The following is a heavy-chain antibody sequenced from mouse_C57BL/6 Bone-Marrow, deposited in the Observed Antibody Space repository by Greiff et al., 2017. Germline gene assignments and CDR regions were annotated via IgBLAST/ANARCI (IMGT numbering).Heavy chain of an antibody. V-gene: IGHV2-2*01. CDR2: IWSGGST. D-gene: IGHD2-5*01. CDR1: GFSLTSYG. J-gene: IGHJ3*01. CDR3: ARKRGYYSNYSFAY. Sequence: VKLQESGPGLVQPSQSLSITCTVSGFSLTSYGVHWVRQSPGKGLEWLGVIWSGGSTDYNAAFISRLSISKDNSKSQVFFKMNSLQADDTAIYYCARKRGYYSNYSFAYWGQGTLVTVSA.